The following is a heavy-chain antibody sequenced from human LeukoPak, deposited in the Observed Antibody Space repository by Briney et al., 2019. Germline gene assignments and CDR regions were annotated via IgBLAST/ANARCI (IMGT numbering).Heavy chain of an antibody. CDR3: ARHSGYGGNTGYAFDI. V-gene: IGHV1-46*01. Sequence: ASVKVSCKASGYTFTSYYMHWVRQAPGQGLEWMGIINPSGGSTSYAQKFQGRVTMTRHMSTSTVYMELSSLRSEDTAVYYCARHSGYGGNTGYAFDIWGQGTMVTVSS. CDR1: GYTFTSYY. CDR2: INPSGGST. J-gene: IGHJ3*02. D-gene: IGHD4-23*01.